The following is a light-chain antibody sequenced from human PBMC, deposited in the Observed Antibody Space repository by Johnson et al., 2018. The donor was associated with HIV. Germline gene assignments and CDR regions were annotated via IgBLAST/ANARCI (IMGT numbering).Light chain of an antibody. V-gene: IGLV1-51*01. CDR2: DTD. Sequence: QAVLTQPPSVSAAPGQKVTISCSGSSSNIGNNFVSWYQQVPGTAPKLLIYDTDKRPSGIPDRFSGSKSGTSAPLVLTGLPSGDEADYYCGTWDNSLSAGVFGSGTKVTVL. CDR3: GTWDNSLSAGV. CDR1: SSNIGNNF. J-gene: IGLJ1*01.